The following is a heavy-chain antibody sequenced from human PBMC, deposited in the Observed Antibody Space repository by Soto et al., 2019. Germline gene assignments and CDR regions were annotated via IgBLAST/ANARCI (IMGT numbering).Heavy chain of an antibody. J-gene: IGHJ4*02. D-gene: IGHD3-22*01. Sequence: GGSLRLSCAASGFTFSSYAMSWVRQVPGKGLEWVSAISGSGGSTYYADSVKGRFTISRDNSKNTLYLQMNGLRAEDTAVYYCAKNLYYYDVSGLHWGQGTLVTVSS. CDR3: AKNLYYYDVSGLH. V-gene: IGHV3-23*01. CDR1: GFTFSSYA. CDR2: ISGSGGST.